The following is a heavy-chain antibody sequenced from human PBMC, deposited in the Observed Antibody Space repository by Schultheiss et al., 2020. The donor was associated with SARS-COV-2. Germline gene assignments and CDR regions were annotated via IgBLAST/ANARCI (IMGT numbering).Heavy chain of an antibody. D-gene: IGHD1-26*01. CDR1: GYSISSGYY. CDR2: IYHSGST. J-gene: IGHJ6*02. Sequence: SETLSLTCAVSGYSISSGYYWGWIRQPPGKGLEWIGSIYHSGSTYYNPSLKSRVTISVDRSKNQFSLKLSSVTAADTAVYYCARVHYLYGMDVWGQGTTVTVSS. CDR3: ARVHYLYGMDV. V-gene: IGHV4-38-2*01.